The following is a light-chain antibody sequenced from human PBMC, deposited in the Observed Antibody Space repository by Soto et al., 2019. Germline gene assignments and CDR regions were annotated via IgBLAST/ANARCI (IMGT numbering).Light chain of an antibody. CDR1: QNINSN. J-gene: IGKJ2*01. CDR2: DAS. CDR3: QQYNNWPPRYS. V-gene: IGKV3D-15*01. Sequence: EVVMTQSPDTLSVSPGERATLSCRASQNINSNIAWYQQKPGQAPRLLIYDASIRATGIPARFSGSGSGTEFALTIASLESEDYAVYYCQQYNNWPPRYSFGQGTKLVIK.